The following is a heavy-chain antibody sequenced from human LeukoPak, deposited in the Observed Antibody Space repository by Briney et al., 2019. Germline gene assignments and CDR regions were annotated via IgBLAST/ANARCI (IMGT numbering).Heavy chain of an antibody. V-gene: IGHV3-7*01. Sequence: PGGSLRLSCEVSGFAFSNYWMSWVRQAPGKGLEWVANIKQDESEKYYVDSVKSRFTISRDNAKNSLFLQMSSLRVEDTAIYYCARDYVWGSSESDYWGQGTLVTVSS. D-gene: IGHD7-27*01. CDR1: GFAFSNYW. J-gene: IGHJ4*02. CDR3: ARDYVWGSSESDY. CDR2: IKQDESEK.